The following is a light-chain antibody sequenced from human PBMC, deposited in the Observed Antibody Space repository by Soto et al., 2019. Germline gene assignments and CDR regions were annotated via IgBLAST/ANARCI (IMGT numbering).Light chain of an antibody. CDR3: QSADSSGTYV. Sequence: SYELTQPPSVSVSPGQTARITCSGDALPKQYAYWYQQKPGQAPVLVIYEDSERPSGIPERFSGSSSGTTFTLTISGVKAEDEADYYCQSADSSGTYVFGTGTKLTVL. V-gene: IGLV3-25*03. J-gene: IGLJ1*01. CDR1: ALPKQY. CDR2: EDS.